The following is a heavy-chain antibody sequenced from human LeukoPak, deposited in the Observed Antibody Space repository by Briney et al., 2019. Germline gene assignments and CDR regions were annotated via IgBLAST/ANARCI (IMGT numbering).Heavy chain of an antibody. CDR1: GDSISRDY. V-gene: IGHV4-59*01. J-gene: IGHJ4*02. CDR3: ARGTHSSSPIPLDY. Sequence: PSETLSLTCTVSGDSISRDYWSWIRQPPGKGLEWIGYIYYSGSTNYNPSLKSRVTISVDTSKNQFSLKVNSVTAADTAVYYCARGTHSSSPIPLDYWGQGTLVTVSS. D-gene: IGHD6-6*01. CDR2: IYYSGST.